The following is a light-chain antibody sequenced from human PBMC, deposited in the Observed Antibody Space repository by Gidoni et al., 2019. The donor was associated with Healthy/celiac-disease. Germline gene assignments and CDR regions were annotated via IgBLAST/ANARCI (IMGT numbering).Light chain of an antibody. J-gene: IGKJ3*01. CDR2: KAS. V-gene: IGKV1-5*03. CDR3: QQYNSYWGFT. Sequence: DIQMTQSPSTLSASVGDRVTITCRASQCISSCLAWYQQKPGKAPKLLIYKASSLERGVQSRCSGSGSGTEFTLTISSLQPDDFATYYCQQYNSYWGFTFGPGTKVDIK. CDR1: QCISSC.